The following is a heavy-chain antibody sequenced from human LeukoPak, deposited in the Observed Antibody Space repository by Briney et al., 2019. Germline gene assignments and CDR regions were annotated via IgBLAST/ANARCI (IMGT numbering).Heavy chain of an antibody. CDR3: AGRGTGATLAFDY. Sequence: GESLKISCKVSGYTFTTYWIAWVRQMPGKGLEWMGIIYPADSDIRYSPSFEGQVTISVDKSISTAYLQWSTVKASDTAIYYCAGRGTGATLAFDYWGQGTLVTVSS. CDR2: IYPADSDI. D-gene: IGHD1-1*01. CDR1: GYTFTTYW. V-gene: IGHV5-51*01. J-gene: IGHJ4*02.